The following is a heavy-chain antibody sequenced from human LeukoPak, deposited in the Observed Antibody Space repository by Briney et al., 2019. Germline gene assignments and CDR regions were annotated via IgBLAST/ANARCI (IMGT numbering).Heavy chain of an antibody. CDR1: GGSISSGGYS. CDR3: ARAGDNLGLGYFDY. D-gene: IGHD4-17*01. CDR2: IYHSGST. J-gene: IGHJ4*02. V-gene: IGHV4-30-2*01. Sequence: SQTLSLTCAVSGGSISSGGYSWSWIRQPPGKGLEWIGYIYHSGSTYYNPSLKSRATISVDRSKNQFSLKLSSVTAADTAVYYCARAGDNLGLGYFDYWGQGTLVTVSS.